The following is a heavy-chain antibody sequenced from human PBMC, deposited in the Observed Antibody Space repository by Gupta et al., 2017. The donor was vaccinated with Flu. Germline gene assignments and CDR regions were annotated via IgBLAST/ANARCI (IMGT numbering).Heavy chain of an antibody. J-gene: IGHJ4*02. CDR3: AKDLLVSSGYFFAY. CDR2: IGGGGESP. Sequence: RRDPGKGLEWVSAIGGGGESPLYANSVKGRFTISRDNSKNTLYLQMTSLRAEDTAIYYCAKDLLVSSGYFFAYWGQGTLVTVSS. V-gene: IGHV3-23*01. D-gene: IGHD3-22*01.